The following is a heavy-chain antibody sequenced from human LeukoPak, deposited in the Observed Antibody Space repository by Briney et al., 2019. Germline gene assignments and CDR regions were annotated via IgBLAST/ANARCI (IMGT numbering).Heavy chain of an antibody. J-gene: IGHJ4*02. V-gene: IGHV4-34*01. CDR3: ARGGYYDSWSGYYNRRYYFDY. CDR2: INHSGST. Sequence: SETLSLTCAVYGGSFSGYYWSWIRQPPGKGLEWIGEINHSGSTNYNPSLKSRVTISVDTSKNQFSLKLSSVTAADTAVYYCARGGYYDSWSGYYNRRYYFDYWGQGTLVTVSS. CDR1: GGSFSGYY. D-gene: IGHD3-3*01.